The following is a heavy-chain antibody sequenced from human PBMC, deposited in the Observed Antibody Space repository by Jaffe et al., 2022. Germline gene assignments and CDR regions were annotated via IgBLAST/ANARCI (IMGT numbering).Heavy chain of an antibody. J-gene: IGHJ4*02. CDR3: TTILGYCSGGSCSIIDY. V-gene: IGHV3-15*01. Sequence: EVQLVESGGGLVKPGGSLRLSCAASGFTFSNAWMSWVRQAPGKGLEWVGRIKSKTDGGTTDYAAPVKGRFTISRDDSKNTLYLQMNSLKTEDTAVYYCTTILGYCSGGSCSIIDYWGQGTLVTVSS. CDR2: IKSKTDGGTT. D-gene: IGHD2-15*01. CDR1: GFTFSNAW.